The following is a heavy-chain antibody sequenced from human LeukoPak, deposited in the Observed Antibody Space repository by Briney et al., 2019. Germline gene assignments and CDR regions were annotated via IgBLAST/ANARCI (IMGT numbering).Heavy chain of an antibody. CDR3: ARTNPVYGDYDY. CDR1: GLTVNDNY. Sequence: GGSLRLSCLVSGLTVNDNYMSWVRQAPGKGLQWVSVMFPDRRTFYGDSVRGRFTISRDLARNTLLLQMHSLRADDTAVHYCARTNPVYGDYDYWGQGTLVTVSS. J-gene: IGHJ4*02. V-gene: IGHV3-53*01. D-gene: IGHD4-17*01. CDR2: MFPDRRT.